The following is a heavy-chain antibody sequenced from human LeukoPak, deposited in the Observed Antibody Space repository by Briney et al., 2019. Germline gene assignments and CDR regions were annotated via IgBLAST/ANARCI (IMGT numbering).Heavy chain of an antibody. V-gene: IGHV4-31*03. Sequence: SQTLSLTCTVSGGSISSCGYYWSWIRQHPGKGLEWIGYIYYSGSTYYNPSLKSRVTISVDTSKNQFSLKLSSVTAADTAVYYCARGAAAGTIPYYYGMDVWGQGTTVTVSS. CDR1: GGSISSCGYY. CDR2: IYYSGST. D-gene: IGHD6-13*01. CDR3: ARGAAAGTIPYYYGMDV. J-gene: IGHJ6*02.